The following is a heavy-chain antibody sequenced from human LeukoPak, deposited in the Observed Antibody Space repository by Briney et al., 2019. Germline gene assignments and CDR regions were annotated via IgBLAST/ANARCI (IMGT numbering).Heavy chain of an antibody. D-gene: IGHD3-22*01. V-gene: IGHV3-30*03. Sequence: GGSLRLSCAASGFTFSSYGMHWVRQAPGKGLEWVAVISYDGSNKYYADSVKGRFTISRDNSKNTLYLQMNSLRAEDTAVYYCARLIVVVITQEYYFDYWGQGTLVTVSS. J-gene: IGHJ4*02. CDR1: GFTFSSYG. CDR3: ARLIVVVITQEYYFDY. CDR2: ISYDGSNK.